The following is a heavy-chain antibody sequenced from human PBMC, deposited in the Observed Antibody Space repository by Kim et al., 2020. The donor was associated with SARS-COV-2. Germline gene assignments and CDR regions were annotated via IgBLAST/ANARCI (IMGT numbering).Heavy chain of an antibody. J-gene: IGHJ5*02. CDR3: ATHRGGSSWLNWFDP. CDR1: GGSISSYY. D-gene: IGHD6-13*01. V-gene: IGHV4-59*08. CDR2: VYYTGTT. Sequence: SETLSLTCTVSGGSISSYYWSWIRQPPGKGLEWIGYVYYTGTTNYNPSLKSRVTLSIDTSKNQFSLKLTSVTAADTAVYYCATHRGGSSWLNWFDPWGQG.